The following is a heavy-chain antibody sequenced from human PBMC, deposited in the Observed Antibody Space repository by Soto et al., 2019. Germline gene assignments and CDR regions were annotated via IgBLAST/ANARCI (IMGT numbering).Heavy chain of an antibody. Sequence: VGALRLSCVVSGFTLSNFEMNWVRQAPGKGLEWLSYISSGTSRYYGDSVKGRFTISRENAKNSLHLQMNSLRVEDTAVYYCAREIPTVGSTGAFDIWGQGTMVTVSS. D-gene: IGHD3-10*01. CDR1: GFTLSNFE. V-gene: IGHV3-48*03. J-gene: IGHJ3*02. CDR3: AREIPTVGSTGAFDI. CDR2: ISSGTSR.